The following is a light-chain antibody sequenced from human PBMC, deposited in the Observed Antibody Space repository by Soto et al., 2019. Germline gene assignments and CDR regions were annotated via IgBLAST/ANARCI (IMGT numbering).Light chain of an antibody. CDR1: SSDVGGYNS. CDR3: SSFTSSMTNV. J-gene: IGLJ1*01. V-gene: IGLV2-14*01. Sequence: QSLLTQPSSVSGSPGQSITISCPGTSSDVGGYNSVSWYQQHPGKAPKLILYDVTDRPSGVSYRFSGSKSGNTASLTISGLQAADEADYFCSSFTSSMTNVFGSGTKVTVL. CDR2: DVT.